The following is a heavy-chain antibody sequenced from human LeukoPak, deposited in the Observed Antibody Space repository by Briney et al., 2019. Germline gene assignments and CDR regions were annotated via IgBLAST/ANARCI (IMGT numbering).Heavy chain of an antibody. J-gene: IGHJ5*02. CDR2: IKQDGSEK. Sequence: GGSLRLSCAASGFTFSSYWMSWVRQAPGKGLEWVANIKQDGSEKYYVDSVKGRFTISRDNAKNSLYLQMNSLRAEDTAVYYCARVWTYSSSWFWFDPWGQGTLVTVSS. V-gene: IGHV3-7*03. CDR1: GFTFSSYW. D-gene: IGHD6-13*01. CDR3: ARVWTYSSSWFWFDP.